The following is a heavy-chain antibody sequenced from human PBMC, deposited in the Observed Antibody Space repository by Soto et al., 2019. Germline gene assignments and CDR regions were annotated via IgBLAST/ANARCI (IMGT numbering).Heavy chain of an antibody. J-gene: IGHJ4*02. CDR3: AKATGRLLWLREIDYFAQ. CDR1: GFSFSSFA. Sequence: LRLSCAASGFSFSSFAMSWVRQAPGKGLEWVSAVIYSGGTTYYVDSVKGRFTVSRDNSRNTLYLQMEGLRAEDTALYYCAKATGRLLWLREIDYFAQWGQGTPVTVSS. D-gene: IGHD3-10*01. CDR2: VIYSGGTT. V-gene: IGHV3-23*01.